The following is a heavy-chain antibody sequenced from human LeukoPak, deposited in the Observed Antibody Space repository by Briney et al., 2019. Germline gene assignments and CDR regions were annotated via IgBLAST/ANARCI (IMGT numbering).Heavy chain of an antibody. CDR2: ISYDGSNK. Sequence: GGXLXLSXXAXGXTFSSYAMHWVRQAPGKGLEWXAVISYDGSNKYYADSVKGRFTISRDNSKNTLYLQMNSLRAEDTALYYCAKVNDGAYTYFDYWGQGTLVTVSS. CDR3: AKVNDGAYTYFDY. D-gene: IGHD3-16*01. V-gene: IGHV3-30-3*02. J-gene: IGHJ4*02. CDR1: GXTFSSYA.